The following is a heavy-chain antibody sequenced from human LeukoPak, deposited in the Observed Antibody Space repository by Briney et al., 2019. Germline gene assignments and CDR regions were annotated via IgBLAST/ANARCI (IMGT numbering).Heavy chain of an antibody. V-gene: IGHV3-13*01. CDR2: IGSAGDT. Sequence: GGSLSFSCAASGFTFSSYDMHWFRQATAKNLEWVSAIGSAGDTYYPGSVKGRFTISRENANNSLYLQMSSLRAGDTAVYYCARVRYDSSGYYYFDYWGQGTLVTVSS. D-gene: IGHD3-22*01. J-gene: IGHJ4*02. CDR3: ARVRYDSSGYYYFDY. CDR1: GFTFSSYD.